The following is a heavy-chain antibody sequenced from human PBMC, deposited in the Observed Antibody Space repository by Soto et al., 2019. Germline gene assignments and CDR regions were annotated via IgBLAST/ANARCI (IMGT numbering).Heavy chain of an antibody. CDR2: IYWDDDK. D-gene: IGHD2-15*01. Sequence: GSGPTLVNPTQTLTLTCTFSGFSLSTSGVGVGWIRQPPGNALEWLALIYWDDDKRYSPSLKSRLTITKDTSKNQVVLTMTNMDPVDTATYYCAHLIDCSGGSCYSDWFDPWGQGTLVTVSS. J-gene: IGHJ5*02. CDR1: GFSLSTSGVG. V-gene: IGHV2-5*02. CDR3: AHLIDCSGGSCYSDWFDP.